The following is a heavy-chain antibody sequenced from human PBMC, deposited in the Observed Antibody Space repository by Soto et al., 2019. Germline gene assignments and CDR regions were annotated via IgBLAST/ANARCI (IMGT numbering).Heavy chain of an antibody. CDR3: ARYRREAVAGYTLDN. CDR2: IIHSEST. Sequence: SETLSLTCAVYGGSFSAYYWSWVRQPPGKGLEWIGEIIHSESTKYNPSLKSRVTISVDTSKNQFSLKVNSMTAADTAVYYCARYRREAVAGYTLDNWGQGILVTSPQ. V-gene: IGHV4-34*12. J-gene: IGHJ4*02. CDR1: GGSFSAYY. D-gene: IGHD6-13*01.